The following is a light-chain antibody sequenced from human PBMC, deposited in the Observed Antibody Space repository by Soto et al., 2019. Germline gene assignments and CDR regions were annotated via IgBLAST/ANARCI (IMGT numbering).Light chain of an antibody. CDR3: QHRYNWPQT. Sequence: EIVLTQSPATLSLSPGERATLSSRASQSVSNYLAWYQQKPGQPPRLLIYDASNRATGIPARFSGIGSGTDFTLTVSSLEPEDVAVYYCQHRYNWPQTFGQGTKVEVK. CDR1: QSVSNY. V-gene: IGKV3-11*01. CDR2: DAS. J-gene: IGKJ1*01.